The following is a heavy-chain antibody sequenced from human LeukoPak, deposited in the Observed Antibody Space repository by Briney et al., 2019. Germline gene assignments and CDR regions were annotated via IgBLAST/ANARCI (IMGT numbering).Heavy chain of an antibody. CDR3: AADLYYYGSGSTYKGDAFDV. Sequence: SVNVSCKASGVIFSSCAVQWVRQARGQRLEWIGWIAVGSGDTNYAQKFQDRVTITRDMSTSTVYMELSSVRSEDAAVYSCAADLYYYGSGSTYKGDAFDVWGQGTMVSVSS. D-gene: IGHD3-10*01. V-gene: IGHV1-58*01. CDR1: GVIFSSCA. J-gene: IGHJ3*01. CDR2: IAVGSGDT.